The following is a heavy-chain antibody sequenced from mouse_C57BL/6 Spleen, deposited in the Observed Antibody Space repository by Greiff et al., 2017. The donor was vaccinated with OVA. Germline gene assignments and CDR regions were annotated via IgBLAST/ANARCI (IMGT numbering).Heavy chain of an antibody. V-gene: IGHV1-69*01. CDR1: GYTFTSYW. Sequence: QVQLQQPGAELVMPGASVKLSCKASGYTFTSYWMHWVKQRPGQGLEWIGELDPSDSYTNYNQKFKGKSTLTVDKSSSTAYMQLSSLTSEDSAVYYCARGGYDYERYLDYWGQGTTLTVSS. CDR2: LDPSDSYT. D-gene: IGHD2-4*01. CDR3: ARGGYDYERYLDY. J-gene: IGHJ2*01.